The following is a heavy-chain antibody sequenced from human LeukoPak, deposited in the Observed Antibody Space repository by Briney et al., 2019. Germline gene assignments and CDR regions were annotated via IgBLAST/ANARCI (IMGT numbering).Heavy chain of an antibody. J-gene: IGHJ3*02. D-gene: IGHD4-17*01. CDR1: GFTFSSYA. CDR2: ISGSGGGT. Sequence: GGSLRLSCAASGFTFSSYAMSWVRQAPGRGLEWVSAISGSGGGTYYADSVKGRFTISRDNSKNTLWLQMNSLRAEDTAVYYCAKDRLSDYGAPTDAFDIWGQGTMVTVSS. CDR3: AKDRLSDYGAPTDAFDI. V-gene: IGHV3-23*01.